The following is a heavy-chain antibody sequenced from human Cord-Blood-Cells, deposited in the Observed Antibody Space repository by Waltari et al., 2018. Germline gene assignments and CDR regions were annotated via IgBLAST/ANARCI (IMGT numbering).Heavy chain of an antibody. J-gene: IGHJ6*03. CDR3: ARGHPYSSSWYYYYYMDV. Sequence: QVQLQQWGAGLLKPSETLSITCAVYGGSFSGYYWSWIRQPPGKGLEWIGEINHSGSTNEHPSLKSRCTISVDASKNQVSLKLSSVTAADTAVYYCARGHPYSSSWYYYYYMDVWGKGTTVTVSS. CDR2: INHSGST. D-gene: IGHD6-13*01. CDR1: GGSFSGYY. V-gene: IGHV4-34*01.